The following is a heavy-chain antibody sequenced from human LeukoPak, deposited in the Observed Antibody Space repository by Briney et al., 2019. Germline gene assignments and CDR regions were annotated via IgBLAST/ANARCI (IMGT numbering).Heavy chain of an antibody. V-gene: IGHV3-23*01. D-gene: IGHD3-10*01. CDR1: GFTSSNYA. CDR3: AKDQRFGDLDDY. CDR2: ISGSAITT. J-gene: IGHJ4*02. Sequence: GGSLRLSCTTSGFTSSNYAMSWVRQAPGKGLEWVSSISGSAITTYYADSVKGRFAISRDNSKNTLYLQMTSLRAEDTAVYYCAKDQRFGDLDDYRGQGTLVTVSS.